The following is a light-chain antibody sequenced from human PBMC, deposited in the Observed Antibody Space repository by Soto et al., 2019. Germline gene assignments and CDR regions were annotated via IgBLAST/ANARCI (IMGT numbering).Light chain of an antibody. CDR2: EGS. CDR1: SSDVGSYNL. V-gene: IGLV2-23*01. CDR3: CSFAGDNFVV. J-gene: IGLJ2*01. Sequence: QSALTQPASVSGSPGQSITVSCCGTSSDVGSYNLVSWYQHHPGKAPKLIIFEGSKRPSGVSNRLSGSKSGDTASLTISGLQAEDEADYYCCSFAGDNFVVFGGGTKLTVL.